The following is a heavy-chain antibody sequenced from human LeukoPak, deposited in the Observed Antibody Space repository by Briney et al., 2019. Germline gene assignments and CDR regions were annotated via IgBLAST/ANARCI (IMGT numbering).Heavy chain of an antibody. CDR3: TRRGSGNGXXXAGMDV. V-gene: IGHV4-39*01. CDR2: LLYNGNT. D-gene: IGHD2-8*01. J-gene: IGHJ6*02. Sequence: LTCTVAGGSISSXVXYWAXVRXAPGKGXEXXGSLLYNGNTCYNPSLESRVTISVDTSENQFSLRLTSVNAADTALYFCTRRGSGNGXXXAGMDVWGPGTSXXVSS. CDR1: GGSISSXVXY.